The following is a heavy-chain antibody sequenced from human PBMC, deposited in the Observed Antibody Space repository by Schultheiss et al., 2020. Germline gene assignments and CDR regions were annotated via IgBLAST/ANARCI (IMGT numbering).Heavy chain of an antibody. CDR1: GGSISSGSYY. V-gene: IGHV4-61*02. CDR2: IYTSAST. Sequence: SETLSLTCTVSGGSISSGSYYWSWIRQPAGKGLEWIGRIYTSASTNYNPSLKSRVTISVDTSKNQFSLKLSSVTAADTAVYYCARAGVVAATRWFDPWGQGTLVTVSS. J-gene: IGHJ5*02. CDR3: ARAGVVAATRWFDP. D-gene: IGHD2-15*01.